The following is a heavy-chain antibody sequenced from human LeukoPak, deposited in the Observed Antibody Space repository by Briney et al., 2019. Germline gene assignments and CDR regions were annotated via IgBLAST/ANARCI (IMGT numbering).Heavy chain of an antibody. D-gene: IGHD3-22*01. Sequence: SETLSLTCTVSGGSISSSSYSWGWFRQPPGKGLEWIGSIYYSGSTYYNPSLKSRVTISVDTSKNQFSLKLSSVTAADTAVYYCASPYYYDSSGYLSYVYWGQGTLVTVSS. CDR1: GGSISSSSYS. CDR2: IYYSGST. V-gene: IGHV4-39*01. CDR3: ASPYYYDSSGYLSYVY. J-gene: IGHJ4*02.